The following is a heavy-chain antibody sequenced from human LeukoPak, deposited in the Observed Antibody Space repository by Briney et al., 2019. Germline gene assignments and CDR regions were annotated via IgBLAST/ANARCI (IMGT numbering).Heavy chain of an antibody. Sequence: SVPVSCKASGYTFISHGIRRVRQAPGHPLEWMGWISGYHGNTDYAQNPQGRDNMITHTSTSTAYMELRSLRSDDTAVYYCARGLGVVTAQSEQPKPRYFDLWGRGTQVTVSS. V-gene: IGHV1-18*01. J-gene: IGHJ2*01. D-gene: IGHD2-21*02. CDR3: ARGLGVVTAQSEQPKPRYFDL. CDR1: GYTFISHG. CDR2: ISGYHGNT.